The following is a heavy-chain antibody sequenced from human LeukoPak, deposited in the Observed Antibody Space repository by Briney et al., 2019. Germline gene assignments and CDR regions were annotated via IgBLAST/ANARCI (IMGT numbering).Heavy chain of an antibody. CDR2: IYTSGST. J-gene: IGHJ5*02. D-gene: IGHD2-2*01. CDR3: ARDGEGYCSSTSCYEAWFDP. CDR1: GGSISSYY. Sequence: PSETLSLTCTVSGGSISSYYWSWIRQPAGKGLEWIGRIYTSGSTNCNPSLKSRVTMSVDTSKNQFSLKLSSVTAADTAVYYCARDGEGYCSSTSCYEAWFDPWGQGTLVTVSS. V-gene: IGHV4-4*07.